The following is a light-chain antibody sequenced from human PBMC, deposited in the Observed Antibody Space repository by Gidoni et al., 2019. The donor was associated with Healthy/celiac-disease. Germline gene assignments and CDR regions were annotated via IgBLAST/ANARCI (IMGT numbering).Light chain of an antibody. Sequence: NRVNQAPSSCSASTGDRVTITCRASQGISSYLACYPQKPGKAPKLLIYAASTLQSGVPSRFSGRGSLSYFSLTISCLQSEDFSPYYCQQYYSYPPITFGQGTRLEIK. CDR1: QGISSY. CDR3: QQYYSYPPIT. CDR2: AAS. V-gene: IGKV1-8*01. J-gene: IGKJ5*01.